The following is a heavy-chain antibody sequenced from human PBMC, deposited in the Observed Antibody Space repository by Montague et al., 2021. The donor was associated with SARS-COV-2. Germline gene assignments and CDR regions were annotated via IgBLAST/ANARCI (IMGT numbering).Heavy chain of an antibody. D-gene: IGHD3-10*01. CDR3: ARLGVVPSPRTFDP. CDR2: TYHSGST. Sequence: SETLSLTCEVSGASISSNNWWIWVRQSPGKGLEWIGETYHSGSTNYNPSLRGRVTISVDKSKNQFSLKVNSVSAADTAVHYCARLGVVPSPRTFDPWGQGTLVTVSS. J-gene: IGHJ5*02. V-gene: IGHV4-4*02. CDR1: GASISSNNW.